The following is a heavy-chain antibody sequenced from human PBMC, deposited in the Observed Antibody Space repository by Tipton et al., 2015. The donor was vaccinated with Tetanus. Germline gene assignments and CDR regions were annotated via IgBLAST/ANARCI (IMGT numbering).Heavy chain of an antibody. CDR1: GFTFSSHS. CDR2: ISSTSSYI. V-gene: IGHV3-21*01. D-gene: IGHD1-26*01. Sequence: SLRLSCAASGFTFSSHSINWVRQSPGKGLQWVSSISSTSSYISYTDSVKGRFTISRDNSKNTLYLQMNSLRAEDTAVYYCARELDSGSYGGYFDYWGQGTLVTVSS. J-gene: IGHJ4*02. CDR3: ARELDSGSYGGYFDY.